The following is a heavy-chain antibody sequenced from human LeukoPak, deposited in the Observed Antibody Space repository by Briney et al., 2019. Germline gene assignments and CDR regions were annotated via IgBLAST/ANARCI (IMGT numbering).Heavy chain of an antibody. Sequence: GGSLRLSCAASGFTFSSYAMHWVRQAPGKGLEWVAVISYDGSNKYYADSVKGRFTISKDNSKNTLYLQMNSLRAEDMAVYYCANLVFWSGYSTKLYYYYGMDVWGQGTTVTVSS. D-gene: IGHD3-3*01. CDR1: GFTFSSYA. CDR2: ISYDGSNK. V-gene: IGHV3-30*04. J-gene: IGHJ6*02. CDR3: ANLVFWSGYSTKLYYYYGMDV.